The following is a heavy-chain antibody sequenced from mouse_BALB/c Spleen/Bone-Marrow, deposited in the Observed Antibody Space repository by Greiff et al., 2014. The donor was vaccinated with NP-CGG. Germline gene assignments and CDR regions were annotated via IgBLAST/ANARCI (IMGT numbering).Heavy chain of an antibody. D-gene: IGHD2-4*01. CDR1: GFSLTSYG. J-gene: IGHJ1*01. CDR3: ARDPIYYDYDWYFDV. V-gene: IGHV2-9*02. Sequence: QVQLKESGPGLVAPSQSLSITCTVSGFSLTSYGVHWVRQPPGKGLEWLGVIWAGGSTNYNSALMSRLSISKDDSKSQVFLKMNSPQTDDTAMYYCARDPIYYDYDWYFDVWGAGTTVTVSS. CDR2: IWAGGST.